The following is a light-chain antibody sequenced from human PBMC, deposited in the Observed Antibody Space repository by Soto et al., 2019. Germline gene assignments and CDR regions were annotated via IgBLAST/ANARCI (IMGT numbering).Light chain of an antibody. J-gene: IGLJ3*02. CDR2: ENE. Sequence: QSVLTQPPSVSAAPGQKVTISCSGSSSNIAKNYVSWYQQFLGTAPKLLIYENEIRPSGVPERFSGSKSGTSATLVITGLQTGDEADYYCGTWESSLDGWVFGGGTKLTVL. CDR1: SSNIAKNY. V-gene: IGLV1-51*02. CDR3: GTWESSLDGWV.